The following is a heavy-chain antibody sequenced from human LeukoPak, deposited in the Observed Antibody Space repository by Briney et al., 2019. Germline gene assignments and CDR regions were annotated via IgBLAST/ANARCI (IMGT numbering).Heavy chain of an antibody. V-gene: IGHV3-7*03. Sequence: GGSLRLSCAASGFTFSSYWMSWVRQAPGKGLEWVANIKQDGSEKYYVDSVKGRFTISRDNAKNSLYLQMNSLRAEDAAVYYCAREGSIATPGPNDYWGQGTLVPVSS. D-gene: IGHD6-13*01. CDR2: IKQDGSEK. CDR3: AREGSIATPGPNDY. CDR1: GFTFSSYW. J-gene: IGHJ4*02.